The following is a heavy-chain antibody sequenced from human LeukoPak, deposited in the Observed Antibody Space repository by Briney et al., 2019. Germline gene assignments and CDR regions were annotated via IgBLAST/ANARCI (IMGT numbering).Heavy chain of an antibody. J-gene: IGHJ4*02. D-gene: IGHD6-13*01. CDR3: AKGARYSISPGPFDY. CDR1: GFTFSSYS. Sequence: GGSVRLSCAASGFTFSSYSMNWVRQAPGKGLEWVSSISSSSSYIYYADSVKGRFTISRDNSRNTLSLQMNSLRPEDTAVYYCAKGARYSISPGPFDYWGRGTLVTVSS. V-gene: IGHV3-21*01. CDR2: ISSSSSYI.